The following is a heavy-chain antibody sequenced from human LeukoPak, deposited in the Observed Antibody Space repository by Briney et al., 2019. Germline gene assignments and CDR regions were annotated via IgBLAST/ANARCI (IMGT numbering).Heavy chain of an antibody. CDR3: AKAPFGYYDSSGYGIDYFDY. V-gene: IGHV3-9*01. CDR2: ISWNSGSI. J-gene: IGHJ4*02. Sequence: PGRSLRLSCAAPGFTFDDYAMHWVRQAPGKGLEWVSGISWNSGSIGYADSVKGRFTISRDNAKNSLYLQMNSLRAEDTALYYCAKAPFGYYDSSGYGIDYFDYWGQGTLVTVSS. CDR1: GFTFDDYA. D-gene: IGHD3-22*01.